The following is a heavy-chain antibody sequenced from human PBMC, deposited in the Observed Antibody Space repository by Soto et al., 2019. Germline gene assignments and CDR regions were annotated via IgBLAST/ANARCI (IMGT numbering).Heavy chain of an antibody. D-gene: IGHD1-26*01. V-gene: IGHV3-74*01. CDR2: INSDGSST. CDR3: ASGSRFDSGSSTFDY. J-gene: IGHJ4*02. Sequence: GSLRLSCAASGFTFSSYWMHWVRQAPGKGLVWVSRINSDGSSTSYADSVKGRFTISRDNAKNTLYLQMNSLRAEDTAVYYCASGSRFDSGSSTFDYWGQGTLVTVSS. CDR1: GFTFSSYW.